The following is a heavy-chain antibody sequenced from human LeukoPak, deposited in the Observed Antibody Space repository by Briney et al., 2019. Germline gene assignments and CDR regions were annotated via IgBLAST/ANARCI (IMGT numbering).Heavy chain of an antibody. V-gene: IGHV4-34*01. CDR1: GGSFSGYY. CDR2: INHSGSI. CDR3: ARGADYGEDY. D-gene: IGHD4-17*01. J-gene: IGHJ4*02. Sequence: SETLSLTCAVYGGSFSGYYWSWIRQPPGKGLEWIGEINHSGSINYNPSLKSRVTISVDTSKNQFSLKLSSVTAADTAVYYCARGADYGEDYWGQGTLVTVSS.